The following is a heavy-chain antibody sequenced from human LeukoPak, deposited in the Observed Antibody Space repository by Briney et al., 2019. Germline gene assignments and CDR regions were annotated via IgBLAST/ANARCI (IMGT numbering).Heavy chain of an antibody. D-gene: IGHD3-22*01. CDR3: AREQGYYSVPGY. Sequence: GGSLRLSCAVSGLTLSNYWMNWVRQAPGKGLEWVANINPDGGEELYVDSVKGRFVISRDNAKNSLYLQMNSLRAEDTAVYYCAREQGYYSVPGYWGQGTQVTVSS. V-gene: IGHV3-7*01. J-gene: IGHJ4*02. CDR1: GLTLSNYW. CDR2: INPDGGEE.